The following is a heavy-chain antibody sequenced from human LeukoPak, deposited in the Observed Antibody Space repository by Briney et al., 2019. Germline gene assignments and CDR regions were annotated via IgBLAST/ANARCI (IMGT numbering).Heavy chain of an antibody. V-gene: IGHV1-2*06. J-gene: IGHJ4*02. D-gene: IGHD6-13*01. CDR1: GYIFTGYY. CDR3: ARLTYSSSWKDY. CDR2: INPNSGGT. Sequence: GASVKVSCKASGYIFTGYYMHWVRQAPGQGLEWMGRINPNSGGTNYAQKFQGRVTMTRDTSISTAYMELSRLRSDDTAVYYCARLTYSSSWKDYWGQGTLVTVSS.